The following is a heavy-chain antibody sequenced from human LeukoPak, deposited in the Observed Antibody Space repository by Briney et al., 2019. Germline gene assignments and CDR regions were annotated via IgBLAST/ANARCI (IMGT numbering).Heavy chain of an antibody. Sequence: PGRSLRLSCAASGFTFSSSWMNWVRQAPGKGLEWVADIKQDGSEKYYVDSVKGRFTISRDNAKNSLFLQMNSLRAEDTAVYYCARGDYYDRFFDYWGQGTLVTVSS. D-gene: IGHD3-22*01. CDR1: GFTFSSSW. J-gene: IGHJ4*02. CDR2: IKQDGSEK. CDR3: ARGDYYDRFFDY. V-gene: IGHV3-7*01.